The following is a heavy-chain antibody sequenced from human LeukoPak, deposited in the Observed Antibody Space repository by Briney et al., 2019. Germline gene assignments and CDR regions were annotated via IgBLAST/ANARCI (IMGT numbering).Heavy chain of an antibody. Sequence: SETLSLTCTVSGGSISSGDDYWSWIRQPPGKGLEWIGYSDYSVSTYYNPSLKSRFTISVDTYKNQFSLKLNSVNAGDTDVYYCARDEKTAVTRYYYYGMDVWGQGTTVTVSS. D-gene: IGHD4-17*01. J-gene: IGHJ6*02. CDR3: ARDEKTAVTRYYYYGMDV. CDR2: SDYSVST. V-gene: IGHV4-30-4*01. CDR1: GGSISSGDDY.